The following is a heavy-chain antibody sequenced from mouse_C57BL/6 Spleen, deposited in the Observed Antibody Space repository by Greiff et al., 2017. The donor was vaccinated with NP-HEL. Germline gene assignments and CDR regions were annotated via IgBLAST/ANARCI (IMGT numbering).Heavy chain of an antibody. J-gene: IGHJ2*01. CDR3: ASLYYDYVYFDY. CDR2: INPYNGGT. Sequence: VQLQQSGPVLVKPGASVKMSCKASGYTFTDYYMNWVKQSHRKSLEWIGVINPYNGGTSYNQKFKGKATLTVDKSSSTAYMELNSLTSEDSAVYYCASLYYDYVYFDYWGQGTTLSVSS. V-gene: IGHV1-19*01. D-gene: IGHD2-4*01. CDR1: GYTFTDYY.